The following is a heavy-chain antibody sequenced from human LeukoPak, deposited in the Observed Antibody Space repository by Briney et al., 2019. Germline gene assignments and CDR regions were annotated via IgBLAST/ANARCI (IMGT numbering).Heavy chain of an antibody. Sequence: TGGSLRLSCAASGFTFSSHSMNWVRQAPGKGLEWVASISSTGSVIYSPDSVRGRFTISRDNAKNSLYLQMNSLRGEDTAVYYCARVAVRGVYLGYWGQGTLVTVSA. V-gene: IGHV3-21*01. CDR3: ARVAVRGVYLGY. J-gene: IGHJ4*02. CDR2: ISSTGSVI. D-gene: IGHD3-10*01. CDR1: GFTFSSHS.